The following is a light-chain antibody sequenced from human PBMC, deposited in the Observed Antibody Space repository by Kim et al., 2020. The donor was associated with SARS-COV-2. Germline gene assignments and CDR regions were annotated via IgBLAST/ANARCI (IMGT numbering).Light chain of an antibody. Sequence: EIVLTQFPGTLSLSPGERAILSCRASQSVSSSYLAWYQHKPGQAPRLLIYVASSRASGIPDRFSGSGSGTDFTLSISRLYPEDFAVYYCQHYGSSPPITFCRGTRLEIK. J-gene: IGKJ5*01. CDR1: QSVSSSY. CDR2: VAS. CDR3: QHYGSSPPIT. V-gene: IGKV3-20*01.